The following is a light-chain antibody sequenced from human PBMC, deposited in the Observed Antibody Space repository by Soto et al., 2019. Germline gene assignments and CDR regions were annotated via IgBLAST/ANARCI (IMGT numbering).Light chain of an antibody. CDR1: SSDVGAYNY. V-gene: IGLV2-14*01. J-gene: IGLJ2*01. Sequence: QSALTQPASVSGSPGQSITLSCTGTSSDVGAYNYVSWYQQHPGKAPKLVIYEVKNRPSGVSDRFSGSKSGNTASLTISGLQAEDEADYYCSSYGGTNTLVLFGGGTKLTVL. CDR2: EVK. CDR3: SSYGGTNTLVL.